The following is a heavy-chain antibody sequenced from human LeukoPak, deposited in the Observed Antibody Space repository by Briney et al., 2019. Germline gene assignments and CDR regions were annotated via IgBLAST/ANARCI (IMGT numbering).Heavy chain of an antibody. V-gene: IGHV3-21*01. CDR3: TRNQEGDY. Sequence: GGSLRLSCAASGFTFSSYRMNWVRQAPGKGLEWVSFISSSSNSIYYADSVKGRFTISRDNAKNSLYLQMNSLRAEDTAVYYCTRNQEGDYWGQGTLVTVS. CDR2: ISSSSNSI. CDR1: GFTFSSYR. J-gene: IGHJ4*02.